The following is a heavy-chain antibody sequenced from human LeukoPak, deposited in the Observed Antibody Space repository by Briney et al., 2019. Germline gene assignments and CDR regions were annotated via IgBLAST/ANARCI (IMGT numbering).Heavy chain of an antibody. V-gene: IGHV3-53*01. D-gene: IGHD1-1*01. CDR1: GFTVSSNC. CDR2: IYNDGST. J-gene: IGHJ4*02. Sequence: HPGGSLRLSRVASGFTVSSNCMSWVRQAPGKGLEWVSTIYNDGSTFYADSVKGRFTISRDNSKNTLYLQMDSLSAEDTAVYYCARDYRNGAIDYWGQGTLVTVSS. CDR3: ARDYRNGAIDY.